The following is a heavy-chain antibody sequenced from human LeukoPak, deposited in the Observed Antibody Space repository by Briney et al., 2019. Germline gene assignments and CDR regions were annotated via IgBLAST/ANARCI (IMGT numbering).Heavy chain of an antibody. V-gene: IGHV4-39*01. J-gene: IGHJ4*02. Sequence: SETLSLTCTVSGGSVSSGSYYWSWIRQPPGKGLEWIGYIYYSGSTYYNPSLKSRVTMSVDTSKNQFSLKLSSVTAADTAVYYCARLQRYGDYFDYWGQGTLVTVSS. CDR3: ARLQRYGDYFDY. CDR2: IYYSGST. D-gene: IGHD4-17*01. CDR1: GGSVSSGSYY.